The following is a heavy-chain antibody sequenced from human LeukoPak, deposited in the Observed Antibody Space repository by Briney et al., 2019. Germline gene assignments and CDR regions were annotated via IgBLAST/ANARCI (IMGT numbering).Heavy chain of an antibody. CDR3: ASEGYYYGSGSYYESSGFDP. V-gene: IGHV4-38-2*02. J-gene: IGHJ5*02. CDR1: GYSISSGYY. D-gene: IGHD3-10*01. CDR2: IYHSGST. Sequence: SETLSLTCTVSGYSISSGYYWGWIRQPPGKGLEWLGSIYHSGSTYYNPSLKSRVTISVDTSKNQFPLKLSSVTAADTAVYYCASEGYYYGSGSYYESSGFDPWGQGTLVTVSS.